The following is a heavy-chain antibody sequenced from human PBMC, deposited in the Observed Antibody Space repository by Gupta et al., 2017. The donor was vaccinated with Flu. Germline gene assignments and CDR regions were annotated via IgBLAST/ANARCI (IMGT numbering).Heavy chain of an antibody. J-gene: IGHJ5*02. CDR2: INPHSGTT. CDR1: GYDFFGYY. D-gene: IGHD2-2*02. Sequence: QVPLVQSGAEVKKPGASVKVSCQASGYDFFGYYIHWVRQAPGSGPEWMGRINPHSGTTNYEQRFQGRVTVTMDASTSTAYMDLNRLTSDDTAMYYCARERHCSTASCYRYFDPWGQGTLVIVSS. CDR3: ARERHCSTASCYRYFDP. V-gene: IGHV1-2*06.